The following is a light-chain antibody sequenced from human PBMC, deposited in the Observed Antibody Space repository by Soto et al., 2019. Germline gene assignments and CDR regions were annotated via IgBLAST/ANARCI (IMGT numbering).Light chain of an antibody. CDR1: QGISSW. J-gene: IGKJ4*01. CDR2: AAS. CDR3: QEYNSYPLT. Sequence: DIQMTQSPSSLSASVGDRVTITCRASQGISSWLAWYQQKPEKAPKSLIYAASSLKIGVPSRFIGSGSGTDFTLTISSLQTEDFATYDCQEYNSYPLTCGGGTKVEIK. V-gene: IGKV1D-16*01.